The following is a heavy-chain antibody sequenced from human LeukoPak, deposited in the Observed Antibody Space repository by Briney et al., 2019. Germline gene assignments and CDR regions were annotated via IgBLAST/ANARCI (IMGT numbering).Heavy chain of an antibody. J-gene: IGHJ4*02. Sequence: QSGGSLRLSCAASGFTFSGYAMSWVRQAPGKGLEWVSAISDSGDATYYADSVRGRFTISRDNSKNTVYLQLNSLRAADTAVYYCVKDFRPAGDRGGYYSPFDYWGQGTLVTVSS. CDR1: GFTFSGYA. V-gene: IGHV3-23*01. CDR2: ISDSGDAT. CDR3: VKDFRPAGDRGGYYSPFDY. D-gene: IGHD3-22*01.